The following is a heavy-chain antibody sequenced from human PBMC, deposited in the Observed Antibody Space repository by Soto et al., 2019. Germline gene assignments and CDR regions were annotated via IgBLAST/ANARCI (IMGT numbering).Heavy chain of an antibody. CDR3: ARQTTYSSSWYDY. CDR2: IYTSGTT. V-gene: IGHV4-4*07. Sequence: LSLTCTVSGGSISNYYWTWIRQPAGKGLEWIGRIYTSGTTNYNPSLKSRVTMSVDTSKNQFSLKLSSVTAADTALYYCARQTTYSSSWYDYWGHGTLVTVSS. CDR1: GGSISNYY. J-gene: IGHJ5*01. D-gene: IGHD6-13*01.